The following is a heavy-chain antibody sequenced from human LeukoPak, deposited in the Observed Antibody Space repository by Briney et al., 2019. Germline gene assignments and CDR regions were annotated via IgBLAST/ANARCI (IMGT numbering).Heavy chain of an antibody. CDR2: INHSGST. Sequence: SETLSLTCAAYGGSFSGYYWSWIRQPPGKGLEWIGEINHSGSTNYNPSLKSRVTISVDTSKNQFSLKLSSVTAADTAVYYCATRGQGFFVSWFDPWGQGTLVTVSS. CDR3: ATRGQGFFVSWFDP. J-gene: IGHJ5*02. CDR1: GGSFSGYY. D-gene: IGHD3-3*01. V-gene: IGHV4-34*01.